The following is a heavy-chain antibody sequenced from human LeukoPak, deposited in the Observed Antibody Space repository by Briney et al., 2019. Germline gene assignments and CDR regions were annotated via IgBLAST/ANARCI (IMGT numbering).Heavy chain of an antibody. V-gene: IGHV1-8*01. CDR1: AYTFTSYD. CDR3: ARNPTVTTRRPRTSWFDP. CDR2: MNPNSGNT. D-gene: IGHD4-17*01. Sequence: ASVKVSCKASAYTFTSYDINWVRQATGQGLEWMGWMNPNSGNTGYAQKFQGRVTMTRNTSISTAYMELSSLTSEDTAVYYCARNPTVTTRRPRTSWFDPWGQGTLVTVSS. J-gene: IGHJ5*02.